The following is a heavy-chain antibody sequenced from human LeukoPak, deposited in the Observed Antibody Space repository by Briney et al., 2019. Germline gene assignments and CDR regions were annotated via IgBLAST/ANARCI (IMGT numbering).Heavy chain of an antibody. CDR3: ARSDIVVVPAAFYAFDI. Sequence: ASVKVSCKASGYTFTGYYMHWVRQAPGRGLEWMGRINPNSGGTNYAQKFQSRVTMTRETSISTAYMELSRLRSDDTAVYYCARSDIVVVPAAFYAFDIWGQGTMVTVSS. CDR1: GYTFTGYY. CDR2: INPNSGGT. V-gene: IGHV1-2*06. D-gene: IGHD2-2*01. J-gene: IGHJ3*02.